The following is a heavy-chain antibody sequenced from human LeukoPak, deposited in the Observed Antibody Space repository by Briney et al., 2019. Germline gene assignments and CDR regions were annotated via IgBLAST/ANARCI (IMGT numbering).Heavy chain of an antibody. V-gene: IGHV4-4*02. CDR3: AREFRMTTVTINWFDP. CDR2: IYHSGST. J-gene: IGHJ5*02. CDR1: GGSISSSNW. Sequence: SETLSLTCAVSGGSISSSNWWSWVRQPPGKGLEWIGEIYHSGSTNYNPSLKSRLTISVDTSKNQFSLKLSSVTAADTAVYYCAREFRMTTVTINWFDPWGQGTLVTVSS. D-gene: IGHD4-17*01.